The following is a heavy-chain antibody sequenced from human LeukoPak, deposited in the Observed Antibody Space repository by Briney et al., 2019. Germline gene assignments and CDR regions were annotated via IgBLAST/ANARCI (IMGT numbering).Heavy chain of an antibody. Sequence: SETLSLTCTVSGGSISSSNFYWGWIRQPPGKGLEWIGYIYYSGSTNYNPSLKSRVTISVDTSKNQFSLKLSSVTAADTAAYYCARHYGDYGQFDPYWYFDLWGRGTLVTVSS. CDR1: GGSISSSNFY. CDR2: IYYSGST. J-gene: IGHJ2*01. CDR3: ARHYGDYGQFDPYWYFDL. V-gene: IGHV4-61*05. D-gene: IGHD4-17*01.